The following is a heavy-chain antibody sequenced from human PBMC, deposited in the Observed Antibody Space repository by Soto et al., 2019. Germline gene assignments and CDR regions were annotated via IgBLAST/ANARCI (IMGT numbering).Heavy chain of an antibody. CDR1: GFTFSDAW. J-gene: IGHJ4*01. V-gene: IGHV3-15*01. CDR3: TADRRGSSGRHYPQFDF. CDR2: IKTKTEGATT. Sequence: GESLRICYAASGFTFSDAWMSVGRQTPGKGLEWVGRIKTKTEGATTDYAAPVKPRFTVSRDDSRNTLFLQMSSLETADTAVYYCTADRRGSSGRHYPQFDFWGHGTLVTVSS. D-gene: IGHD6-19*01.